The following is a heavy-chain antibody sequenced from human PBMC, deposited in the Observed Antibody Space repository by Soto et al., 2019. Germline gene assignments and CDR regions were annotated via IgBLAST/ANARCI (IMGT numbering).Heavy chain of an antibody. D-gene: IGHD2-21*01. CDR2: ISSSGDTI. Sequence: PGGSLRLSSAASGFTFSSYIMNWVRQAPGKGLEWVSYISSSGDTIHYADSVKGRFTISRDNAKNSLYLQMNSLRAEDTAVYYCARIAVWPDAFDVWGQGTMVTVSS. CDR3: ARIAVWPDAFDV. J-gene: IGHJ3*01. V-gene: IGHV3-48*01. CDR1: GFTFSSYI.